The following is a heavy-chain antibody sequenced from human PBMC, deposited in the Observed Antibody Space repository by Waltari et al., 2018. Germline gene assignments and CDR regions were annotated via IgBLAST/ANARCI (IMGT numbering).Heavy chain of an antibody. D-gene: IGHD4-17*01. Sequence: QVQLQESGPGLVKPSETLSLTCTVSGGSISSYYWSWIRQPPGKGLEWIGYIYYSGRTNYTPPLKSRVTISVDTSKNQFSLKLSSVTAADTAVYYCARGPPYYGDYVWSPYYFDYWGQGTLVTVSS. CDR2: IYYSGRT. CDR1: GGSISSYY. CDR3: ARGPPYYGDYVWSPYYFDY. J-gene: IGHJ4*02. V-gene: IGHV4-59*01.